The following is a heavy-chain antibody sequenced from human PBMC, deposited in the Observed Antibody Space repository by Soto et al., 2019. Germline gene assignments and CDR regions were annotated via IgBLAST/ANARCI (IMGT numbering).Heavy chain of an antibody. J-gene: IGHJ4*02. V-gene: IGHV4-34*01. CDR2: INHSGRT. D-gene: IGHD3-9*01. CDR3: ARVIGDDILTVYSYYFDY. Sequence: QVQLQQWGAGLLKPSETLSLTCAVYGGSFSGYYWSWIRQPPGKGLEWIGEINHSGRTNYNPSLKRRVPISVETTKNQFSLKLSSVTAADTSVYYCARVIGDDILTVYSYYFDYWGQGTLVTVSS. CDR1: GGSFSGYY.